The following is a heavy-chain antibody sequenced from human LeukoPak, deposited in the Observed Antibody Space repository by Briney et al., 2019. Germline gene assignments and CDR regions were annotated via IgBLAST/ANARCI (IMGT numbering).Heavy chain of an antibody. CDR2: INHSGST. D-gene: IGHD3-16*01. V-gene: IGHV4-34*01. CDR3: ASGRGSYFYYYGMDV. CDR1: GGPFSGYY. J-gene: IGHJ6*02. Sequence: SETLSLTCAVYGGPFSGYYWSWIRQPPGKGLEWIGEINHSGSTNYNPSLKSRVTISVDTSKNQFSLKLSSVTAADTAVYYCASGRGSYFYYYGMDVWGQGTTVTVS.